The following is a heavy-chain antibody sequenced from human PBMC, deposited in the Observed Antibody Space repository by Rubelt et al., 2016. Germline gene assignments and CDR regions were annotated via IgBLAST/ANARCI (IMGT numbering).Heavy chain of an antibody. D-gene: IGHD6-13*01. CDR3: ARGADSSSWSLFYYYGMDV. J-gene: IGHJ6*02. V-gene: IGHV3-23*01. CDR1: GFTFSSYA. CDR2: ISGSGGST. Sequence: GSGGGLVQPGGSLRLSCAASGFTFSSYAMSWVRQAPGKGLERVSAISGSGGSTYYADSVKGRFTISRDNSKNTLYLQMNSLRAEDTAVYYCARGADSSSWSLFYYYGMDVWGQGTTVTVSS.